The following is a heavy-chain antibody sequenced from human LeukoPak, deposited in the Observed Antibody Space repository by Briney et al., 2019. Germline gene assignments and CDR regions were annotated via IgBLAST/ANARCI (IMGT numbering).Heavy chain of an antibody. D-gene: IGHD3-16*02. Sequence: GASVKVSCKASGYTFTGYYMHWVRQAPGQGLEWMGWINPNSGGTNYAQKFQGRVTMTRDTSISTAYMELSRLRSDDTAVYCCAGAYDYVWGSYRKDAFDIRGQGTMVTVSS. CDR1: GYTFTGYY. J-gene: IGHJ3*02. CDR2: INPNSGGT. CDR3: AGAYDYVWGSYRKDAFDI. V-gene: IGHV1-2*02.